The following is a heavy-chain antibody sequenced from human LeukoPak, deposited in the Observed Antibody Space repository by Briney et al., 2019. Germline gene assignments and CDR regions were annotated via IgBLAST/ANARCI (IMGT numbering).Heavy chain of an antibody. Sequence: SETLSLTCTVSGGSIGTYSWNWIRQPPGKGLEWIGYIYYSGTTNYNPSLKSRVTISVDTSKNQFSLKLSSVTAADTAVYYCARHAVDTAMVPRFDPWGQGTLVTVSS. V-gene: IGHV4-59*08. CDR2: IYYSGTT. D-gene: IGHD5-18*01. CDR1: GGSIGTYS. CDR3: ARHAVDTAMVPRFDP. J-gene: IGHJ5*02.